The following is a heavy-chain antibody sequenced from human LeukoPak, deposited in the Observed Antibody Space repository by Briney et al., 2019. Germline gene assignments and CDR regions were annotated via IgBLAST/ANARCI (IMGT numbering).Heavy chain of an antibody. CDR1: GYTFTSYG. V-gene: IGHV1-18*01. J-gene: IGHJ4*02. Sequence: ASVKVSCKASGYTFTSYGISWVRQAPGQGLEWMGWISAYNGNTNYAQKLQGRVTMTTDTSTSTAYMELRSLRSDDTAVYYCARDRWRYDSSGYYDAYYFDYWGQGTLVTVSS. CDR3: ARDRWRYDSSGYYDAYYFDY. D-gene: IGHD3-22*01. CDR2: ISAYNGNT.